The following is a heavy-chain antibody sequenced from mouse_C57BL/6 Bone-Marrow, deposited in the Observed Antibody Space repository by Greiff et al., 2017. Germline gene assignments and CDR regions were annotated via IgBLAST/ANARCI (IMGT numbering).Heavy chain of an antibody. CDR2: INPNNGGT. Sequence: VQLQQSGPELVKPGASVKISCKASGYTFTDYYMHWVKQSHGKSLEWIGDINPNNGGTSYNQKFKGKATLTVDKSSSTAYMELHSLTSEDSAVYYCAREDYWGQGTTLTVSS. V-gene: IGHV1-26*01. J-gene: IGHJ2*01. CDR1: GYTFTDYY. CDR3: AREDY.